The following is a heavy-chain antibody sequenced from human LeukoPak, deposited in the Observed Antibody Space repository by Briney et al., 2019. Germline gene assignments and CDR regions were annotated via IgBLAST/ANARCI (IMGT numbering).Heavy chain of an antibody. V-gene: IGHV1-3*01. CDR3: ARVQSAYCSSTSCYGGYFDY. D-gene: IGHD2-2*01. Sequence: ASVKVSCKASGYTFTSYAMHLVRQAPGQRLGWMGWINAGNGNTKYSQKFQGRVTITRDTSASTAYMELSSLRSEDTAVYYCARVQSAYCSSTSCYGGYFDYWGQGTLVTVSS. CDR1: GYTFTSYA. J-gene: IGHJ4*02. CDR2: INAGNGNT.